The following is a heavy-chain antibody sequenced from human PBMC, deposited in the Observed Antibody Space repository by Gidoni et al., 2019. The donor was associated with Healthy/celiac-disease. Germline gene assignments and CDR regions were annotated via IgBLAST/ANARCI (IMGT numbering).Heavy chain of an antibody. D-gene: IGHD4-17*01. CDR1: GYTFTSYS. V-gene: IGHV1-46*01. J-gene: IGHJ3*02. Sequence: QVQLVQSGAEVKKPGASVKVSCKASGYTFTSYSMHCVRQAPGQGLEWMGIINPSGGSTSYAQKFQGRVTMTRDTSTSTVYMELSSLRSEDTAVYYCARDSAPYGDYALSYDAFDIWGQGTMVTVSS. CDR3: ARDSAPYGDYALSYDAFDI. CDR2: INPSGGST.